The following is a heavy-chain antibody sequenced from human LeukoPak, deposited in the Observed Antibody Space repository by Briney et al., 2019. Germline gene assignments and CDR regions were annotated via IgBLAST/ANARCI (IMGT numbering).Heavy chain of an antibody. CDR3: ARGRGYNAFDI. V-gene: IGHV4-34*01. Sequence: PSETLSLTXAVYGGPFSGYYWSWIRQPPGKGLEWIGEISHSGSTNYNPSLKSRVTISVDTSKNQFSLKLSSVTAADMAVFYCARGRGYNAFDIWGQGTMVTVSS. J-gene: IGHJ3*02. CDR1: GGPFSGYY. CDR2: ISHSGST. D-gene: IGHD5-18*01.